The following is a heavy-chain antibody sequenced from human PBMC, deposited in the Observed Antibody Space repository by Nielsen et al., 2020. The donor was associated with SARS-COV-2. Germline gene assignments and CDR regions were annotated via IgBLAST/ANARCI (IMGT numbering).Heavy chain of an antibody. V-gene: IGHV4-59*01. CDR3: ARAVYCSSTSCYRYYYYYMDV. CDR1: GGSISSYC. CDR2: IYYSGST. J-gene: IGHJ6*03. Sequence: GSLRLSCTVSGGSISSYCWSWIRQPPGKGLEWIGYIYYSGSTNYNPSLKSRVTISVDTSKNQFSLKLSSVTAADTAVYYCARAVYCSSTSCYRYYYYYMDVWGKGTTVTVSS. D-gene: IGHD2-2*02.